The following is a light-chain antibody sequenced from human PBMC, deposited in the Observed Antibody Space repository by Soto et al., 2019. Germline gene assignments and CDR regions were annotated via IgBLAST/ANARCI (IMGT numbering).Light chain of an antibody. CDR2: KAS. CDR1: QSISSR. CDR3: QQYNSYPLT. J-gene: IGKJ1*01. V-gene: IGKV1-5*03. Sequence: DIQMTQSPSTLSASVGDRATITCRASQSISSRLAWYQQKPGKAPKLLIYKASSLESVVPSRFSGSGSGTEFTLTISSLQPDDFATYYCQQYNSYPLTFGQGTKVEIK.